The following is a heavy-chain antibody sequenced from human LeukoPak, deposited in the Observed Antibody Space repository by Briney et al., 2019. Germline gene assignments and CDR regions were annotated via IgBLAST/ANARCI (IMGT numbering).Heavy chain of an antibody. CDR2: INHSGST. V-gene: IGHV4-34*01. CDR1: GGSFSGYY. Sequence: SETLSLTCAVYGGSFSGYYWSWIRQPPGKGLEWIGEINHSGSTNYNPSLKSRVTISVDKSKNQFSLKLSSVTAADTAVYYCARESFVAAAGYFDYWGQGTLVTVSS. CDR3: ARESFVAAAGYFDY. J-gene: IGHJ4*02. D-gene: IGHD6-13*01.